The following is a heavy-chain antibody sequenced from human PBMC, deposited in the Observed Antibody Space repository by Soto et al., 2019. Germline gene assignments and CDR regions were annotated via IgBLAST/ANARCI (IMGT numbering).Heavy chain of an antibody. V-gene: IGHV3-23*01. Sequence: GGSLRLSCAASGLTFSSYAMSWVRQAPGKGLEWVSAISGSGGSTYYADSVKGRFTISRDNSKNTLYLQMNSLRAEDTAVYYCAKDDLYCSGGSCYSFGMDVWGQGTTVTVSS. D-gene: IGHD2-15*01. CDR2: ISGSGGST. J-gene: IGHJ6*02. CDR1: GLTFSSYA. CDR3: AKDDLYCSGGSCYSFGMDV.